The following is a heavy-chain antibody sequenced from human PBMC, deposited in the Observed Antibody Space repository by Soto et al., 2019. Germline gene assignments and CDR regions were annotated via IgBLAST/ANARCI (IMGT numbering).Heavy chain of an antibody. J-gene: IGHJ4*02. V-gene: IGHV1-2*04. CDR1: GYTFTGYY. Sequence: QVQLVQSGAEVKKPGASVKVSCKAPGYTFTGYYMHWVPQAPGRGLEGMRWINPNSVGTNYAQKFQGWFTMNRETSISTAYMELSGLRSDETAVYYCARGTVTTRFDDWGQGTLVTVSS. CDR3: ARGTVTTRFDD. D-gene: IGHD4-17*01. CDR2: INPNSVGT.